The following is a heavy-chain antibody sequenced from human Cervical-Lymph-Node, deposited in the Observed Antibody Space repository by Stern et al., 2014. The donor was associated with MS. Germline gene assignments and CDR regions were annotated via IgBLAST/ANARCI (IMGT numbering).Heavy chain of an antibody. CDR1: GYIFSNYA. V-gene: IGHV1-3*01. Sequence: QDQLVQSGAEVKKPGASVKISCKASGYIFSNYAVHWVRQAPGQRLEWMGWINAGTGHTKYSQKFQGRVTITRDTSASTAYMELSGLSSEDTAVYFCARDHIVEAIALPAGWLDPWGQGTPVTVSS. J-gene: IGHJ5*02. CDR2: INAGTGHT. D-gene: IGHD5-12*01. CDR3: ARDHIVEAIALPAGWLDP.